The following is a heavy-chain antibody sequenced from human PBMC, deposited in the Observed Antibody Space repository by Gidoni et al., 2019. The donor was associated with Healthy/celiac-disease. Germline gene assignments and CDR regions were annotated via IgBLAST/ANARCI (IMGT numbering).Heavy chain of an antibody. Sequence: QVQLQQWGAGLLKPSETLSLTCAVYGGSFSGYYWSWIRQPPGKGLEWIGEINHSGSTNYNPSLKSRVTISVDTSKNQFSLKLSSVTAADTAVYYCARLVRGVPYNWFDPWGQGTLVTVSS. V-gene: IGHV4-34*01. CDR1: GGSFSGYY. CDR3: ARLVRGVPYNWFDP. CDR2: INHSGST. D-gene: IGHD3-10*01. J-gene: IGHJ5*02.